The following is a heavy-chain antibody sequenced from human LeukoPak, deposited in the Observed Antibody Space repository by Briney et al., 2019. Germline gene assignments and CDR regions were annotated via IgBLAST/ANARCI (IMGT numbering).Heavy chain of an antibody. D-gene: IGHD2-2*01. V-gene: IGHV4-34*01. J-gene: IGHJ4*02. CDR1: GGSFSGYY. CDR3: ARGSPATLFDY. Sequence: SETLSLTCAVYGGSFSGYYWSWIRQPPGKGLEWIGEINHSGSTNYNPSPKSRVTISVDTSKNQFSLKLSSVTAADTVVYYCARGSPATLFDYWGQGTLVTVSS. CDR2: INHSGST.